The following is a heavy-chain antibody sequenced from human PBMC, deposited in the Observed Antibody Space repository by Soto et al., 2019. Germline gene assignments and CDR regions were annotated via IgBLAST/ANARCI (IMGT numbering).Heavy chain of an antibody. J-gene: IGHJ5*02. CDR3: ARAPPPYYDILGVPAFGWFDP. D-gene: IGHD3-9*01. V-gene: IGHV4-59*01. CDR1: GGSISSYY. Sequence: SETLSLTCTVSGGSISSYYWSWIRQPPGKGLEWIGYIYYSGSTNYNPSLKSRVTISVDTSKNQFSLKLSPVTAADTAVYYCARAPPPYYDILGVPAFGWFDPWGQGTLVTVSS. CDR2: IYYSGST.